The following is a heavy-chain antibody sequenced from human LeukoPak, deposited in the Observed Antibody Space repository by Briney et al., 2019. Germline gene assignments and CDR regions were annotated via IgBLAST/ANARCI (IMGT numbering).Heavy chain of an antibody. D-gene: IGHD5-24*01. V-gene: IGHV4-30-2*01. J-gene: IGHJ3*02. CDR3: ARTRMEMATMLPDAFDI. CDR1: GGSISSGGYS. CDR2: IYHSGST. Sequence: PSQTLSLTCAVSGGSISSGGYSWSWIRQPPGKGLEWIGYIYHSGSTYYNPSLKSRVTISVDRSKNQFSLKLSSVTAADTAVYYCARTRMEMATMLPDAFDIWGQGTMVTVSS.